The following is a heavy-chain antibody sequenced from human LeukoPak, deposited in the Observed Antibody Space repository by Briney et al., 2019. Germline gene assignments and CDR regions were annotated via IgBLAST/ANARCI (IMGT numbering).Heavy chain of an antibody. V-gene: IGHV4-34*01. Sequence: SETLSLTCAVYGDFFSGYYWSWIRQPPGKGLEWIGEINHSGSTNYNPSLKSRVTISVDTSKNQFSLKLSSVTAADTAVYYCARGRYYYDSSGYSDAFDIWGQGTMVTVSS. CDR3: ARGRYYYDSSGYSDAFDI. J-gene: IGHJ3*02. D-gene: IGHD3-22*01. CDR1: GDFFSGYY. CDR2: INHSGST.